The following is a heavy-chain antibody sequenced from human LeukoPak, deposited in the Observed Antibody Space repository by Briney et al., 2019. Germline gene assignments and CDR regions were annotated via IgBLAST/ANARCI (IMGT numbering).Heavy chain of an antibody. D-gene: IGHD3-10*01. CDR3: AREGVSYYGSRNDY. J-gene: IGHJ4*02. V-gene: IGHV3-20*04. CDR2: INWSGGST. CDR1: GFTFDDYG. Sequence: GGSLRLSCAASGFTFDDYGMTWVRQAPGKGLEWVSGINWSGGSTSYADSVKGRFTISRDNVKNSLYLQMNSLRAEDTALYYCAREGVSYYGSRNDYWGQGTLVTVSS.